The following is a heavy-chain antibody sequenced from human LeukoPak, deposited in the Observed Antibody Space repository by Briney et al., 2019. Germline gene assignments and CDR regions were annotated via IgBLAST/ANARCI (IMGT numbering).Heavy chain of an antibody. CDR2: ISSSSSYI. CDR1: GLTFSSYS. J-gene: IGHJ4*02. CDR3: AKDKLGINVY. V-gene: IGHV3-21*01. Sequence: GGSLRLSCAASGLTFSSYSMNWVRQAPGKGLEWVSSISSSSSYIYYADSVKGRFTISRDNAKNSLYLQMNSLRAEDTAVYYCAKDKLGINVYWGQGTLVTVSS. D-gene: IGHD7-27*01.